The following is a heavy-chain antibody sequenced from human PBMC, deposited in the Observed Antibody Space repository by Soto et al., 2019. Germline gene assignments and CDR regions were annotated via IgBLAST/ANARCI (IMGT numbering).Heavy chain of an antibody. Sequence: QVQLQESGPGLVKPSETLSLTCTVSGGSISSYYWSWIRQPPGKGLEWIGYIYYSGSTNYNPSLKKRVNISVDTSKNQFSLKLSSVTAADTAVYYCARGVGRTNWFDPWGQGTLVTVSS. V-gene: IGHV4-59*01. CDR3: ARGVGRTNWFDP. J-gene: IGHJ5*02. CDR1: GGSISSYY. CDR2: IYYSGST.